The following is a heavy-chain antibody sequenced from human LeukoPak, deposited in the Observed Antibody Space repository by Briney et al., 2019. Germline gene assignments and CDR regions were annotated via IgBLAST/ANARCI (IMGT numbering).Heavy chain of an antibody. Sequence: GGSLRLSGSASGFTFSSYAMYWVRQAPGKGLEWVAVISYDGSDKFYADSVKGRFTISRDNSKNTLYLQMNRLRAEDTAVYYCATSGYSSSWYFGWGQGTLVTVSS. CDR1: GFTFSSYA. V-gene: IGHV3-30*04. D-gene: IGHD6-13*01. J-gene: IGHJ4*02. CDR2: ISYDGSDK. CDR3: ATSGYSSSWYFG.